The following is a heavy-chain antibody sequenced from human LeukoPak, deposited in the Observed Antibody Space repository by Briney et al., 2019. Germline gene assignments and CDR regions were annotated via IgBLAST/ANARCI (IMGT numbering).Heavy chain of an antibody. CDR2: ISFDESKQ. D-gene: IGHD1/OR15-1a*01. J-gene: IGHJ4*02. CDR3: AKERVTQQPDY. CDR1: GFTFSSYG. Sequence: GGSLRLSCAASGFTFSSYGMHWVRQAPGKGLEWVAVISFDESKQYYADSANGRFTISRDNSKSTLYLQMNSLRAEDTAVYYCAKERVTQQPDYWGQGTLVIVSS. V-gene: IGHV3-30*18.